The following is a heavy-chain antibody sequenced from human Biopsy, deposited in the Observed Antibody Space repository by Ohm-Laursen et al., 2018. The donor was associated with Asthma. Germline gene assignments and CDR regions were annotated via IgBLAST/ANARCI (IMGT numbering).Heavy chain of an antibody. CDR3: ARGYSGSDRIVYYYSGLEV. CDR1: GDSFSNYA. CDR2: LIPVLGTP. Sequence: SVKVSCKASGDSFSNYAISWVRQAPGQGLEWMGGLIPVLGTPDHAQMFEGRVTITADESTSTAYMELSSLSSEDTAVYYCARGYSGSDRIVYYYSGLEVWGQGTLVTASS. V-gene: IGHV1-69*13. J-gene: IGHJ6*02. D-gene: IGHD5-12*01.